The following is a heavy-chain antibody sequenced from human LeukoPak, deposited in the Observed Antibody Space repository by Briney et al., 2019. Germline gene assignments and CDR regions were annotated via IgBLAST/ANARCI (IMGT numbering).Heavy chain of an antibody. V-gene: IGHV3-23*01. CDR3: AKDKMGSPYTVGNDY. Sequence: GGSLRLSCAASGFTFSSYSKNWVRQAPGKGLEWVSAISGSGGSTYYTDSVKGRFTISRDNSKNTLYLQMNSLRAEDTAVYYCAKDKMGSPYTVGNDYWGQGTLVTVSS. CDR2: ISGSGGST. D-gene: IGHD4-23*01. CDR1: GFTFSSYS. J-gene: IGHJ4*02.